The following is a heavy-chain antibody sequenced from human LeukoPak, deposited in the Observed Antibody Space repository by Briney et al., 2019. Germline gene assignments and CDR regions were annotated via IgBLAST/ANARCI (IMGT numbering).Heavy chain of an antibody. CDR3: ARVDDYVWGSYRYGASDI. D-gene: IGHD3-16*02. CDR2: ISAYNGNT. J-gene: IGHJ3*02. CDR1: GYTFTSYG. V-gene: IGHV1-18*01. Sequence: VASVKVSCKASGYTFTSYGISWVRQAPGQGLEWMGWISAYNGNTNYAQKLQGRVTMTTDTSTSTAYMELRSLRSDDTAVYYCARVDDYVWGSYRYGASDIWGQGTMVTVSS.